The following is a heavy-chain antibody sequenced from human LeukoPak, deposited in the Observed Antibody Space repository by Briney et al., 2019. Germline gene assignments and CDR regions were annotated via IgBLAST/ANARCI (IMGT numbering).Heavy chain of an antibody. CDR3: ARGGYRYEY. CDR1: GFTFSSYW. Sequence: PGGSLRLSCAASGFTFSSYWMSWVRQAPGKGLEWVANIKEDGSEKKYYEDSVKGRFTISRDNTKKSLYLQMNSLRAEDTAMYYCARGGYRYEYWGQGTQVTVSS. D-gene: IGHD5-12*01. CDR2: IKEDGSEKK. J-gene: IGHJ4*02. V-gene: IGHV3-7*04.